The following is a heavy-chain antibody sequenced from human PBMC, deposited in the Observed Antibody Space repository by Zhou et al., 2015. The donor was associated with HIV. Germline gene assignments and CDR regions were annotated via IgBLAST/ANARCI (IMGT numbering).Heavy chain of an antibody. D-gene: IGHD6-19*01. CDR1: GGTFSRYG. V-gene: IGHV1-69*01. J-gene: IGHJ4*02. CDR2: IFPSLRTT. Sequence: LVQSGTEVRKPGSSVTVSCEASGGTFSRYGITWLRQVPGQGIEWMGGIFPSLRTTNYAQKFQGRFTVTADASTGTVTMELSSLRSEDTAVYFCARLETAIEVAGTDGGPLDYWGQGTLVTVSS. CDR3: ARLETAIEVAGTDGGPLDY.